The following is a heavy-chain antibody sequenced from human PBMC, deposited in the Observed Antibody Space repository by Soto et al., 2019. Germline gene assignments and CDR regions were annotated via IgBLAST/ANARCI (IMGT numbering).Heavy chain of an antibody. Sequence: ASDTLSLTCAVYGGSFSGYYWTWIRQPPGTGLEWIGEINHSGSTNYNPSLKSRVTISVDTSKNQFSLKLTSVTAADTAVYYCARHSGSMIVVVIIGWFDPWGQGTLVTVSS. CDR1: GGSFSGYY. CDR2: INHSGST. D-gene: IGHD3-22*01. V-gene: IGHV4-34*01. CDR3: ARHSGSMIVVVIIGWFDP. J-gene: IGHJ5*02.